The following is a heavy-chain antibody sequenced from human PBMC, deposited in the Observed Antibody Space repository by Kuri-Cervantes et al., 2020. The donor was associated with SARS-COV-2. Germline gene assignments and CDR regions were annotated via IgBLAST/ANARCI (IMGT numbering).Heavy chain of an antibody. V-gene: IGHV3-30*02. CDR3: AETPFPWGEGSEM. J-gene: IGHJ6*02. Sequence: GESLKISCAASGFTFSSYGMHWVRQAPGKGLEWVAFIRYDGSNKYYADSVKGRFTISRDNSKNTLYLQMNSLRAEDTAVYYCAETPFPWGEGSEMWGQGTTVTVSS. D-gene: IGHD3-16*01. CDR1: GFTFSSYG. CDR2: IRYDGSNK.